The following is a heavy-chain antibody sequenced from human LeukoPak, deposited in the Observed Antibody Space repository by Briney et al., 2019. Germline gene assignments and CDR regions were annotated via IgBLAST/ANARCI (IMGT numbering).Heavy chain of an antibody. CDR3: ARLSPYDSGGYYSQFDC. V-gene: IGHV4-59*08. Sequence: SETLSLTCTVSGDSITSYYWSWIRQPPGKGLEWIGYIYYSGSTNYNPSLESRVTISVDTSKNQFSLKLSSVTAADTAVYYCARLSPYDSGGYYSQFDCWGQGTLVTVSS. J-gene: IGHJ4*02. D-gene: IGHD3-22*01. CDR1: GDSITSYY. CDR2: IYYSGST.